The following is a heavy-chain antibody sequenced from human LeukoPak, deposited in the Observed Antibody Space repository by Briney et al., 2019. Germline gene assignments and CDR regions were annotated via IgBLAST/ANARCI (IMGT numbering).Heavy chain of an antibody. D-gene: IGHD3-22*01. CDR3: ARGPRRITMIVVVRDSNWFDP. CDR1: GGSFSGYY. J-gene: IGHJ5*02. CDR2: INHSGST. Sequence: SETLSLTCAVYGGSFSGYYWSWIRQPPGKGLEWIGEINHSGSTNCNPSLTSRVTISVDTSKNQFSLKLSSVTAADTAVYYCARGPRRITMIVVVRDSNWFDPWGQGTLVTVSS. V-gene: IGHV4-34*01.